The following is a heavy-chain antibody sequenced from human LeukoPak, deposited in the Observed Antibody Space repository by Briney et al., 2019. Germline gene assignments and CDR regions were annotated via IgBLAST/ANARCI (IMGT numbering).Heavy chain of an antibody. CDR1: GGSISSSSYY. CDR2: LFYSGST. Sequence: PSETLSLTCTVSGGSISSSSYYWGWIRQPPGKGLEWIVSLFYSGSTYYDPSLKSRVTISVDTSKNQFSLKVTSVTAADTAVYYCARHSRYGLYYFDYWGQGILVTVSS. V-gene: IGHV4-39*01. D-gene: IGHD5-18*01. J-gene: IGHJ4*02. CDR3: ARHSRYGLYYFDY.